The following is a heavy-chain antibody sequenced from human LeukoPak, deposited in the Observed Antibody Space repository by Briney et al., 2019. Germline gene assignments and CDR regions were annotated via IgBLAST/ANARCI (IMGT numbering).Heavy chain of an antibody. CDR2: ISHSENT. CDR1: GYSRSSSYY. V-gene: IGHV4-38-2*01. J-gene: IGHJ4*02. Sequence: SETLSLXCAVSGYSRSSSYYWGWIRQPPGKGLEWIATISHSENTYYNPSLKGRVTISLDTSKNQFSLRLSSVTAADTAVYYCARQGERFLEWLPMGQFDYWGQGTLVTVSS. CDR3: ARQGERFLEWLPMGQFDY. D-gene: IGHD3-3*01.